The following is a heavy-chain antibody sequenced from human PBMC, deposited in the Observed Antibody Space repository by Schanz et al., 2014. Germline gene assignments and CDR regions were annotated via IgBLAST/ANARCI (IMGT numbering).Heavy chain of an antibody. CDR3: ARNIIATARAYDI. CDR1: GYTFTGYY. CDR2: ISANNGNT. D-gene: IGHD6-13*01. J-gene: IGHJ3*02. V-gene: IGHV1-18*04. Sequence: QVQLVQSGAEVKKPGASVKVSCKASGYTFTGYYMHWVRQAPGQGLEWMGWISANNGNTNKAQKLQGRVPMTTDTSTSTAYMELRSLRSDDTAVYYCARNIIATARAYDIWGQGTMVTVSS.